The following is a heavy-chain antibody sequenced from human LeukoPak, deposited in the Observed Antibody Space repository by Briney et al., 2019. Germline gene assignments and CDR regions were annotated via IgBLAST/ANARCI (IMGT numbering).Heavy chain of an antibody. Sequence: ASVKVSCRASGGTFTFGTAGVTWVRQASGQRLEWLGGIIPLFDSPHYAPNFQGRLTITADRFSGVAYMDLSSLSSEDTAVHYCARAYIVNTNGDNVYYYMDVWGTGTTVTVSS. CDR1: GGTFTFGTAG. J-gene: IGHJ6*03. D-gene: IGHD5-24*01. CDR2: IIPLFDSP. CDR3: ARAYIVNTNGDNVYYYMDV. V-gene: IGHV1-69*06.